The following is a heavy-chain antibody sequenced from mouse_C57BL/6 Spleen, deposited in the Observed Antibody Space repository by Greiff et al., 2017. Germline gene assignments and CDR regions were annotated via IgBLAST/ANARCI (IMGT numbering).Heavy chain of an antibody. J-gene: IGHJ2*01. D-gene: IGHD1-3*01. CDR2: IYPGDGDT. Sequence: QVQLKESGPELVKPGASVKISCKASGYAFSSSWMNWVKQRPGKGLEWIGRIYPGDGDTNYNGKFKDKATLTADKSSSTAYMQLSSLTSEDSAVYFCARESGYWGQGTTLTVSS. V-gene: IGHV1-82*01. CDR3: ARESGY. CDR1: GYAFSSSW.